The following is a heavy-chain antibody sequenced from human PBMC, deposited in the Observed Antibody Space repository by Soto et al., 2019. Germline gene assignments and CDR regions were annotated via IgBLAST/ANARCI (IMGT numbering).Heavy chain of an antibody. V-gene: IGHV4-34*01. D-gene: IGHD3-9*01. CDR3: ARGRRDYRYFDWINWFDP. CDR1: GGSFSGYY. J-gene: IGHJ5*02. CDR2: INHSGST. Sequence: LETLSLTCAVYGGSFSGYYWSWIRQPPGKGLEWIGEINHSGSTNYNPSLKSRVTISVDTSKNQFSLKLSSVTAADTAVYYCARGRRDYRYFDWINWFDPWGQGTLVTVSS.